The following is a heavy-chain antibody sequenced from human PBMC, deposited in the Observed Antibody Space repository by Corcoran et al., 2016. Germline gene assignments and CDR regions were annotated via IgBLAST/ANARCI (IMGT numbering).Heavy chain of an antibody. J-gene: IGHJ4*02. CDR1: GYTFTNHW. CDR3: VRQGLGGYDRGIDY. D-gene: IGHD5-12*01. V-gene: IGHV5-51*01. Sequence: EVQLVQSGTDVKKPGESLKISCKGSGYTFTNHWIGWVRQMAGKGLEWMGIIYPDDSDTRYSPSFEGQVTISADKAISTAYLQWSSLKASDTAMYYCVRQGLGGYDRGIDYWGQGTLVSVSS. CDR2: IYPDDSDT.